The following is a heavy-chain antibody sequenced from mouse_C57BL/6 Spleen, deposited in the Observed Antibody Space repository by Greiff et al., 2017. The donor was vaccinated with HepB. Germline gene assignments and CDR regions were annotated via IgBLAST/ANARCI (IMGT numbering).Heavy chain of an antibody. J-gene: IGHJ4*01. CDR1: GFTFSDYY. Sequence: EVKLQESGGGLVQPGGSLKLSCAASGFTFSDYYMYWVRQTPEKRLEWVAYISNGGGSTYYPDTVKGRFTISRDNAKNTLYLQMSRLKSEDTAMYYCARHGVSSYYAMYYWGQGTSVTVSS. CDR2: ISNGGGST. V-gene: IGHV5-12*01. CDR3: ARHGVSSYYAMYY. D-gene: IGHD1-1*01.